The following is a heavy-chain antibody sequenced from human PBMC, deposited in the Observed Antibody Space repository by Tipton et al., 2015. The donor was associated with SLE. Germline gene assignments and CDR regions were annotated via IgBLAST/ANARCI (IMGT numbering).Heavy chain of an antibody. Sequence: TLSLTCTVSGGSISSYSWSWIRQPPGKGLEWIGYIYYSGSTNYNPSLKSRVTMSVDTSKNQFSLKLSSVTAADTAVYYCARDHNYGDYYFDYWGQGTLVTVSS. V-gene: IGHV4-59*12. D-gene: IGHD4-17*01. CDR1: GGSISSYS. J-gene: IGHJ4*02. CDR2: IYYSGST. CDR3: ARDHNYGDYYFDY.